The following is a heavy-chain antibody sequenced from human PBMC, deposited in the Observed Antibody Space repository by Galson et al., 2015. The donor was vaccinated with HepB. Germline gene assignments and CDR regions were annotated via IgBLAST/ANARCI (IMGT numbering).Heavy chain of an antibody. J-gene: IGHJ6*02. CDR2: ISAYNGYV. CDR3: AREGYYDFRSELYYGMDV. CDR1: GYTFSSYG. Sequence: SVKVSCKASGYTFSSYGIAWMRQAPGQGLECMGWISAYNGYVDYAQKFQGRVTMTTDTSTSTAYMELRSLRSEDTAVYYCAREGYYDFRSELYYGMDVWGQGTTVTVSS. D-gene: IGHD3-3*01. V-gene: IGHV1-18*01.